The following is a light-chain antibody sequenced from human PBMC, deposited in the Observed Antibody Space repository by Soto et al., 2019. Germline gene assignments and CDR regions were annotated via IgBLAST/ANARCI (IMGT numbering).Light chain of an antibody. CDR1: QSVSSN. J-gene: IGKJ2*01. V-gene: IGKV3-15*01. CDR2: GAS. Sequence: EIVMTQSPATLAVSPGERAALSCRASQSVSSNFAWYQQKPGQAPRLLIYGASSRATGTPARFSGSGSGTEFILTISSLQSEDFAVYYCQQYNNWPYTFGLGTKLEMK. CDR3: QQYNNWPYT.